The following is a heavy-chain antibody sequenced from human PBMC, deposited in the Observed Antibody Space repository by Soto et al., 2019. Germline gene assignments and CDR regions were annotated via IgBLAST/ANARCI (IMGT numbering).Heavy chain of an antibody. CDR1: GFTFTIYA. J-gene: IGHJ6*02. Sequence: EVQLLESGGGLVQPGGSLKLSCAVSGFTFTIYAMCWVRQPPGKGLEWVSGINDDGDRTYYPDSVRGRFTISRNNSKNTLYLQMNSLGAEDTGVYYCAREEWTERTPYLYAGMDVWGQGTTVTVSS. V-gene: IGHV3-23*01. D-gene: IGHD3-3*01. CDR3: AREEWTERTPYLYAGMDV. CDR2: INDDGDRT.